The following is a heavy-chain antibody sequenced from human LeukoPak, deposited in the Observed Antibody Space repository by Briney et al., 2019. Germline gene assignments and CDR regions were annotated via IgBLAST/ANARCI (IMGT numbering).Heavy chain of an antibody. J-gene: IGHJ4*02. CDR1: GYTFTGYY. D-gene: IGHD2-15*01. CDR3: ARGDHCSGGSCYPPSDY. V-gene: IGHV1-2*02. CDR2: INPNSGGT. Sequence: ASVKVSCKASGYTFTGYYMHWVRQAPGQGLEGMGWINPNSGGTNYAQKFQGRVTMTRDTSISTAYMELSRLRSDDTAVYYCARGDHCSGGSCYPPSDYWGQGTLVTVSS.